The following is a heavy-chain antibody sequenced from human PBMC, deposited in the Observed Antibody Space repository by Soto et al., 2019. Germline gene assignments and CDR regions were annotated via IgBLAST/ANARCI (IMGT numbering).Heavy chain of an antibody. CDR1: GGTFSSYT. V-gene: IGHV1-69*04. CDR3: ARDRNSIVEGYFDY. Sequence: SVKVSCKASGGTFSSYTISWVRQAPGQGLEWMGRIIPILGIANYAQKFQGRVTVTADKSTSTAYMELSSLRSEDTAVYYCARDRNSIVEGYFDYWGQGTLVSVSS. D-gene: IGHD1-26*01. CDR2: IIPILGIA. J-gene: IGHJ4*02.